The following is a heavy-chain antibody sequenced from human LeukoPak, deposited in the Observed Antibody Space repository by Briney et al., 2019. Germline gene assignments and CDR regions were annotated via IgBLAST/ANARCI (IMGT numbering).Heavy chain of an antibody. J-gene: IGHJ5*02. Sequence: PSETLSLTCAVSGGSLTGYFWTWIRQPPGKGLEWIGHFCYSGSTYYNPSLKSRVTISVDTSKNQFSLKLSSVTAADTAVYYCVREIPYYDFWSGYYGNWFDPWGQGTPVTVSS. D-gene: IGHD3-3*01. CDR1: GGSLTGYF. CDR3: VREIPYYDFWSGYYGNWFDP. CDR2: FCYSGST. V-gene: IGHV4-59*12.